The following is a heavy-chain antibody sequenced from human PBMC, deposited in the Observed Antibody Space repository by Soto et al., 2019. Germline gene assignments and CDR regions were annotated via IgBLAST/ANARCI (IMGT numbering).Heavy chain of an antibody. CDR3: ASGVEASYNFYYYMDV. J-gene: IGHJ6*03. CDR2: INHSGST. CDR1: GGSFSGYY. V-gene: IGHV4-34*01. D-gene: IGHD1-20*01. Sequence: SETLSLTCAFCGGSFSGYYWSLSREPPGKGLEWIGEINHSGSTNYNPSLKSRVTISVDTSKNQFSLKLSSVTAADTAVYYCASGVEASYNFYYYMDVWGKGTTVTVSS.